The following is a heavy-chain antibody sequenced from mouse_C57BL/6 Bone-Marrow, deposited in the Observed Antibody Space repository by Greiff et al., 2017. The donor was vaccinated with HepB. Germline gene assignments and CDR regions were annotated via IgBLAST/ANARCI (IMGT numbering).Heavy chain of an antibody. J-gene: IGHJ2*01. V-gene: IGHV5-4*01. CDR1: GFTFSSYA. CDR3: ARDDYGSSYDY. D-gene: IGHD1-1*01. CDR2: ISDGGSYT. Sequence: EVQGVESGGGLVKPGGSLKLSCAASGFTFSSYAMSWVRQTPEKRLEWVATISDGGSYTYYPDNVKGRFTISRDNAKNNLYLQMSHLKSEDTAMYYCARDDYGSSYDYWGQGTTLTVSS.